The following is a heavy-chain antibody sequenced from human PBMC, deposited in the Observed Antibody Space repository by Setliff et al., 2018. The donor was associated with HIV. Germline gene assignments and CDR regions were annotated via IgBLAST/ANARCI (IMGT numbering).Heavy chain of an antibody. CDR3: ARVVPVGGNDY. V-gene: IGHV4-39*01. J-gene: IGHJ4*02. CDR1: GDSISSSSYY. D-gene: IGHD6-19*01. CDR2: IYYSGST. Sequence: PSETLSLTCSVSGDSISSSSYYWDWIRQPPGKGLEWIGSIYYSGSTYYNPSLKSRVTISVDTSKNQFSLKLSSVTAADTAMYYCARVVPVGGNDYWGQGTLVTVPQ.